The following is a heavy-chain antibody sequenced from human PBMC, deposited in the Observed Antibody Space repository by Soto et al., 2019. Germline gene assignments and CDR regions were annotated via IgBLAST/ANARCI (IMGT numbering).Heavy chain of an antibody. CDR3: ARDADYSHADLWYDGYDI. J-gene: IGHJ3*02. CDR2: IKFDGSQR. CDR1: GFALSRFW. Sequence: PGGSLRLSCAASGFALSRFWMNWVRQAPGKGLEWVANIKFDGSQRSYVDSVKGRFTIFRDNAGNSLHLQMDSLRVEDTAVYFCARDADYSHADLWYDGYDIWGQGTMVTVSS. D-gene: IGHD3-16*01. V-gene: IGHV3-7*01.